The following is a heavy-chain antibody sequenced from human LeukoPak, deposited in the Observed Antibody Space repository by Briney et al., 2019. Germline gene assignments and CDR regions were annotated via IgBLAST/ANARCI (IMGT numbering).Heavy chain of an antibody. CDR2: IYHSGST. CDR3: ARRGDGYNYDAFDI. Sequence: PSETLSLTCAVSGGSISSGGYSWNWIRQPPGKGLEWIGYIYHSGSTYYIPSLKSRVTILVDRSKNQFSLKLSSVTAADTAVYYSARRGDGYNYDAFDIWGQGTMVTVSS. J-gene: IGHJ3*02. CDR1: GGSISSGGYS. V-gene: IGHV4-30-2*01. D-gene: IGHD5-24*01.